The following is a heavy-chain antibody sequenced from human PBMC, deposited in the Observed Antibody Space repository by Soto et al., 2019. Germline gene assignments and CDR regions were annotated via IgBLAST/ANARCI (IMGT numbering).Heavy chain of an antibody. D-gene: IGHD6-19*01. J-gene: IGHJ4*02. CDR1: GFTFSSYA. CDR3: AKDGYSSGWAFDY. Sequence: PGGSLRLSCAASGFTFSSYAMSWVRQAPGKGLEWVSAISGSGGSTYYADSVKGRFTISRDNSKSTLYLQIDSLRAEDTAVFYCAKDGYSSGWAFDYWGQGTLVTVSS. V-gene: IGHV3-23*01. CDR2: ISGSGGST.